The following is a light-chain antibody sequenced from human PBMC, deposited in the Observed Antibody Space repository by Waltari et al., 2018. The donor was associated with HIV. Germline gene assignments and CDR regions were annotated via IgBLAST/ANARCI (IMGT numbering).Light chain of an antibody. CDR2: GAS. Sequence: EIVMTQSPATLSVSAGERATLSCRASQSVSRNLAWYQQKPGQAPRLLIYGASTRPTGIPARFSGSGSGTEFTLTISSLQSEDFAVYYCQQYDNWPWTFGQGTKVEIK. CDR3: QQYDNWPWT. V-gene: IGKV3-15*01. J-gene: IGKJ1*01. CDR1: QSVSRN.